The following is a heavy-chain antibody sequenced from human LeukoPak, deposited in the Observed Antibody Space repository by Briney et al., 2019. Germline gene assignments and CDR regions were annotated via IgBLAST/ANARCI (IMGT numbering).Heavy chain of an antibody. V-gene: IGHV3-21*01. Sequence: GGSLRLSCAASGFTFSSYSMNWVRQAPGKGLEWVSSISSSSSYIYYADSVKGRFTISRDNAKNSLYLQMNSLRAEDTAVYYCVRDPLRLWFGELNYWGQGTLVTVSS. J-gene: IGHJ4*02. CDR3: VRDPLRLWFGELNY. D-gene: IGHD3-10*01. CDR2: ISSSSSYI. CDR1: GFTFSSYS.